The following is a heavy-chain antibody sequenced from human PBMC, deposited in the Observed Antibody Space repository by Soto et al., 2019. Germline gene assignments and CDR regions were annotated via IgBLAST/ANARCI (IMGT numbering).Heavy chain of an antibody. CDR2: INHSGST. J-gene: IGHJ6*03. CDR3: ARGSVAAPPYYYYMDV. CDR1: GGSFSGYY. V-gene: IGHV4-34*01. D-gene: IGHD6-13*01. Sequence: QVQLQQWGAGLLKPSETLSLTCAVYGGSFSGYYWSWIRQPPGEGLEWIGEINHSGSTNYNPSLKSRVTISVDTSKNQFSLKLSSVTAADTAVYYCARGSVAAPPYYYYMDVWGKGTTVTVSS.